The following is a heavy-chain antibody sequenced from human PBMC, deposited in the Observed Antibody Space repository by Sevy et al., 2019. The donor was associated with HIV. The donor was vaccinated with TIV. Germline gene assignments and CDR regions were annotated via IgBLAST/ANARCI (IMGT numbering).Heavy chain of an antibody. CDR2: LNPSSSNT. V-gene: IGHV1-8*03. CDR3: ARAAAGAYDAFDI. D-gene: IGHD6-13*01. CDR1: GYTFSVYD. J-gene: IGHJ3*02. Sequence: ASVKVSCKASGYTFSVYDINWVRQVTGQGLEWMGWLNPSSSNTGYAENFQGRVTFTMDSSTSTGYMEMSSLRSEDTAGYYCARAAAGAYDAFDIWGQGTLVTVS.